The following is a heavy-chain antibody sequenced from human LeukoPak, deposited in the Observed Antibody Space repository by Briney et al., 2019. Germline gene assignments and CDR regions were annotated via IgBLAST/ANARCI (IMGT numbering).Heavy chain of an antibody. V-gene: IGHV1-3*04. D-gene: IGHD2-21*01. Sequence: GASVKVSCKASGYTFTSYGISWVRQAPGQGLGWMGWINIGNGNTKYSQNFQGRITITRDTSATTAYMDLSSLRSEDTAVYYCARRLGRSFDYWGQGTLVTVSS. CDR1: GYTFTSYG. CDR2: INIGNGNT. J-gene: IGHJ4*02. CDR3: ARRLGRSFDY.